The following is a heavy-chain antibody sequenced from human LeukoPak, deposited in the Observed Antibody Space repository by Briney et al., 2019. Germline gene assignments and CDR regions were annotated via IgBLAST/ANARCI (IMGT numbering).Heavy chain of an antibody. CDR1: GFTFSDYY. D-gene: IGHD3-22*01. V-gene: IGHV3-11*01. CDR3: ARGGDDSVYPVFSR. Sequence: GGSLRLSCAGTGFTFSDYYMNWIHQAPGKGLEWVSYISSGRTTIYYADSVKGRFTISRDNAKNSVYLQMNSLRAEDTAVYYCARGGDDSVYPVFSRWGQGTLVTVSS. J-gene: IGHJ4*02. CDR2: ISSGRTTI.